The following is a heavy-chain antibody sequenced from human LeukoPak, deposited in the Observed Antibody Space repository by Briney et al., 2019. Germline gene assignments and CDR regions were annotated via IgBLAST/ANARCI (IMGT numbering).Heavy chain of an antibody. CDR2: IYHSGST. CDR1: GYSISRGYY. V-gene: IGHV4-38-2*01. CDR3: ARQAPGSEGFFERLLDY. J-gene: IGHJ4*02. Sequence: PSETLSLTCAVSGYSISRGYYWGWIRQPPGKGLEWIGSIYHSGSTYYNPSLKSRVTISVDTSKNQFSLKLSSVTAADTAVYYCARQAPGSEGFFERLLDYWGQGTLVTVSS. D-gene: IGHD3-3*01.